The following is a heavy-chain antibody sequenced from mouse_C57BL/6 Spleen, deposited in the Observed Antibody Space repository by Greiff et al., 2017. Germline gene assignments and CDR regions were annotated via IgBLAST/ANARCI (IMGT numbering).Heavy chain of an antibody. Sequence: VQLQQPGAELVRPGSSVKLSCKASGYTFTSYWMHWVKQRPIQGLEWIGNIDPSDSETHYNQKFKDKATLTVDKSSSTAYMQLSSLTSEDSAVYCCARSQWLRDYAMDYWGQGTSVTVSS. CDR2: IDPSDSET. V-gene: IGHV1-52*01. CDR1: GYTFTSYW. J-gene: IGHJ4*01. D-gene: IGHD2-2*01. CDR3: ARSQWLRDYAMDY.